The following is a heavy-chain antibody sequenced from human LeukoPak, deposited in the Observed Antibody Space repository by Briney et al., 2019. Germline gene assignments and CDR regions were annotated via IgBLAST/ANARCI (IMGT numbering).Heavy chain of an antibody. CDR2: MNPNSGNT. J-gene: IGHJ5*02. CDR1: GYTFTSYD. V-gene: IGHV1-8*01. CDR3: ARGVTMVRGVIMGWFDP. D-gene: IGHD3-10*01. Sequence: ASVKVSCKASGYTFTSYDINWVRQATGQGLEWMGWMNPNSGNTGYVQKFQGRVTMTRNTSISTVYMELSSLRSEDTAVYYCARGVTMVRGVIMGWFDPWGQGTLVTVSS.